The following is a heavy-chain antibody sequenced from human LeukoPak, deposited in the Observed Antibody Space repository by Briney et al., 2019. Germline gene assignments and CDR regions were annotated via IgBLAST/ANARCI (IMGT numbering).Heavy chain of an antibody. CDR2: ISGSGGST. CDR3: AKDQGRTYYDSSGYVDY. Sequence: GGSLRLSCAASGFTFSSYAMSWVRQAPGKGLEWVSAISGSGGSTYYADSVKGRFTISRDNSKNTLYLQMNSLRAEDTAVYYCAKDQGRTYYDSSGYVDYWGQGTLVTVSS. D-gene: IGHD3-22*01. J-gene: IGHJ4*02. V-gene: IGHV3-23*01. CDR1: GFTFSSYA.